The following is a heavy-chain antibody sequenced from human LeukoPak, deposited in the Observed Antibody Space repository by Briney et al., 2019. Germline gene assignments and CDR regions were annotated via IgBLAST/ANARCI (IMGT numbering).Heavy chain of an antibody. Sequence: SETLSLTCTVSGGSISSSSYYWGWIRQPPGKGLEWIGSIYYSGSTYYNPSLKSRVTISVDTSKNQFSLKLSSVIAADTAVYYCARVRIAAARNQNWFDPWGQGTLVTVSS. V-gene: IGHV4-39*07. CDR2: IYYSGST. D-gene: IGHD6-13*01. CDR3: ARVRIAAARNQNWFDP. J-gene: IGHJ5*02. CDR1: GGSISSSSYY.